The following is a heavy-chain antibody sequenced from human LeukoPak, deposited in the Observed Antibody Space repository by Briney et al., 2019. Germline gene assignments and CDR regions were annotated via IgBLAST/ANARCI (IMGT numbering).Heavy chain of an antibody. V-gene: IGHV1-18*01. D-gene: IGHD3-22*01. CDR3: ARESNYYDSSGHVYYGMDV. CDR1: GYTFPSYG. Sequence: GASVKVSCKASGYTFPSYGISWVRQAPGQGLEWMGWISAYNGNTNYAQKLQGRVTMTTDTSTSTAYMELRSLRSDDTAVYYCARESNYYDSSGHVYYGMDVWGQGATVTVSS. J-gene: IGHJ6*02. CDR2: ISAYNGNT.